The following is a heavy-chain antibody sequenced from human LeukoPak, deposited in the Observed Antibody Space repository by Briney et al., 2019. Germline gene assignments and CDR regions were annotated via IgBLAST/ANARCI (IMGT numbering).Heavy chain of an antibody. CDR3: ARRWLDY. J-gene: IGHJ4*02. Sequence: GGSLRLSCAASGFTFSSYAMHWVRQAPGKGLEWVAVISYDGSNKYYADSVKGRFTISRDNSKNTLYLQMNSLRAEGTAVYYCARRWLDYWGQGTLVTVSS. D-gene: IGHD2-15*01. V-gene: IGHV3-30-3*01. CDR2: ISYDGSNK. CDR1: GFTFSSYA.